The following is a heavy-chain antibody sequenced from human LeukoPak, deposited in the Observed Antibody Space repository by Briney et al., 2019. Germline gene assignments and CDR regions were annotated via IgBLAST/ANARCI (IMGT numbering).Heavy chain of an antibody. CDR2: ISWNSGSI. V-gene: IGHV3-9*01. J-gene: IGHJ4*02. D-gene: IGHD5-18*01. Sequence: PGGSLRLSCAASGFTFDDYAMHWVRQAPGKGLEWVSGISWNSGSIGYADSVKGRFTISRDNAKNSLYLQMNSLRAEDTALYYCAKDFHVDTAMSGASDYWGQGTLVTVSS. CDR3: AKDFHVDTAMSGASDY. CDR1: GFTFDDYA.